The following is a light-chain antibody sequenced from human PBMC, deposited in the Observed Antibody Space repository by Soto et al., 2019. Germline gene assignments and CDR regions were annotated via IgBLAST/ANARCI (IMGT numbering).Light chain of an antibody. V-gene: IGKV3-15*01. CDR2: GAS. CDR1: QTVHTN. CDR3: QPYNNWPTWT. Sequence: ETVITQSPATLSVSPGDRVTLSCRASQTVHTNLAWFQQKPGQAPKLLIYGASTRDNGVPARFTGGGSWTELTLTISSLQSEDFAVYVCQPYNNWPTWTFGQGTKVDIK. J-gene: IGKJ1*01.